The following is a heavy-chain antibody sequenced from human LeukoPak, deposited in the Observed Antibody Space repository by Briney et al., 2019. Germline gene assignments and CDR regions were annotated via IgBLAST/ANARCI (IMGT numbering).Heavy chain of an antibody. CDR2: IDHSGST. CDR3: ARGGAARPDF. CDR1: GGSFSGYY. J-gene: IGHJ4*02. V-gene: IGHV4-34*01. D-gene: IGHD6-6*01. Sequence: SETLSLTCAVYGGSFSGYYWSWIRQPPGKGLEWTGSIDHSGSTYYNPSLKSRITISVDTSKNQFSLKLSSVTAADTAVYYCARGGAARPDFWGQGTLVTVSS.